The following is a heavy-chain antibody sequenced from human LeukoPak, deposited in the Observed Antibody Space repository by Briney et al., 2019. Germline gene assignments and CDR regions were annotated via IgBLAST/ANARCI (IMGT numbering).Heavy chain of an antibody. Sequence: SETLSLTCAVYGGSFSGYYWSWIRQPPRKGLEWIGEINHSGSTNYNPSLKSRVTISVGTSKNQFSLKLSSVTAADTAVYYCARAPTLLRYFDWLSDVWGKGTTVTVSS. CDR2: INHSGST. CDR3: ARAPTLLRYFDWLSDV. V-gene: IGHV4-34*01. D-gene: IGHD3-9*01. CDR1: GGSFSGYY. J-gene: IGHJ6*04.